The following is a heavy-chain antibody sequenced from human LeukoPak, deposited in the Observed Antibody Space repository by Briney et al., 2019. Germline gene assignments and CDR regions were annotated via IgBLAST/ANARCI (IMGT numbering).Heavy chain of an antibody. D-gene: IGHD3-16*01. CDR2: ISSSSSYI. Sequence: GGFLRLSCAASGFTFSSYSMNWVRQAPGKGLEWVSSISSSSSYIYYADSVKGRFTISRDNAKNSLYLQMNSLRAEDTAVYYCASSGDYVGAFDIWGQGTMVTVSS. J-gene: IGHJ3*02. CDR1: GFTFSSYS. CDR3: ASSGDYVGAFDI. V-gene: IGHV3-21*03.